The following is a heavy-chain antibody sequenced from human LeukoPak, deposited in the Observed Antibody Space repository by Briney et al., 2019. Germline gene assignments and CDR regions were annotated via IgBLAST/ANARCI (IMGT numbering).Heavy chain of an antibody. CDR1: GFTFSSYA. Sequence: GGSLRLSCAASGFTFSSYAMSWVRQAPGKGLEWVSAISGNGGSTYYADSVKGRFTISRDNSKNTLYLQMNSLKTEDTAVYYCTTEEVVTAMGFDYWGQGTLVTVSS. J-gene: IGHJ4*02. V-gene: IGHV3-23*01. CDR3: TTEEVVTAMGFDY. CDR2: ISGNGGST. D-gene: IGHD2-21*02.